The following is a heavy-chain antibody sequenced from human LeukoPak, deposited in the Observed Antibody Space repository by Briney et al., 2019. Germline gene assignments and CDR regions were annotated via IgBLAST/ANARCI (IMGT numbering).Heavy chain of an antibody. V-gene: IGHV4-38-2*02. CDR3: ARVGRFWYHDAFDM. J-gene: IGHJ3*02. CDR1: GYSISSGYY. Sequence: PSETLSLTCTVSGYSISSGYYWGWIRQSPGKGLEWIGSIYHSGSTYYNPSLKSRVTISVDTSKNQFSLKLTSVTAADTAVYYCARVGRFWYHDAFDMWGQGTMVTVSS. CDR2: IYHSGST. D-gene: IGHD2-2*01.